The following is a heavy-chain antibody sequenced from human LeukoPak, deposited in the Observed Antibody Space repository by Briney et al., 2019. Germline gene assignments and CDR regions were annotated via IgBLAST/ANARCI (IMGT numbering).Heavy chain of an antibody. CDR3: AKDRDDFPIVNDY. Sequence: GGSLRLSCAVSGFTFSSYAMSWVRQAPGKGLEWVSAILGSGASTYYADSVKGRFTISRDNSKNTLYLQMNSLRAEDTAVYYCAKDRDDFPIVNDYWGQGTLVTVSS. D-gene: IGHD3/OR15-3a*01. CDR2: ILGSGAST. J-gene: IGHJ4*02. CDR1: GFTFSSYA. V-gene: IGHV3-23*01.